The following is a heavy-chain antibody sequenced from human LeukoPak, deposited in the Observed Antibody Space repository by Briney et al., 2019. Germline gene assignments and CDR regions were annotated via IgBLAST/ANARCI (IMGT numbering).Heavy chain of an antibody. V-gene: IGHV1-18*01. J-gene: IGHJ2*01. CDR2: ISAYNGNT. CDR3: ARDSPPSWYFDL. CDR1: GYTFTSYG. Sequence: ASVTVSCKASGYTFTSYGISWVRQAPGQGREWMGWISAYNGNTNYAQKLQGRVTMTTDTYTSTAYMELRSLRSDDTAVYYCARDSPPSWYFDLWGRGTLVTVSS.